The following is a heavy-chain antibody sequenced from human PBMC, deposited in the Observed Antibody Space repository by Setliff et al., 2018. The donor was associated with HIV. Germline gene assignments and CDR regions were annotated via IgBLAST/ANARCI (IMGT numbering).Heavy chain of an antibody. CDR2: IYTSGST. D-gene: IGHD1-26*01. CDR1: GGSSSSGGYY. V-gene: IGHV4-61*02. J-gene: IGHJ5*02. Sequence: PSETLSLTCTVSGGSSSSGGYYWSWIRQPAGKGLEWIGRIYTSGSTNYNPSLKSRVIMSEDTSKNHFSLRLNSVTAADTAVYFCARGPYSRKFDPWGQGTLVTVSS. CDR3: ARGPYSRKFDP.